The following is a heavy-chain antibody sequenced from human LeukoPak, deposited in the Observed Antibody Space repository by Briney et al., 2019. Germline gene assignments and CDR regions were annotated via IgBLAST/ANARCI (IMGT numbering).Heavy chain of an antibody. CDR1: GFTFSSYE. CDR3: AKVGRGGSSWYSPNWFDP. CDR2: ISSSGSTI. D-gene: IGHD6-13*01. Sequence: PGGSLRLSCAASGFTFSSYEMNWVRQAPGKGLEWVSYISSSGSTIYYADSVEGRFTISRDNAKNSLYLQINSLRAEDTAVYYCAKVGRGGSSWYSPNWFDPWGQGTLVTVSS. J-gene: IGHJ5*02. V-gene: IGHV3-48*03.